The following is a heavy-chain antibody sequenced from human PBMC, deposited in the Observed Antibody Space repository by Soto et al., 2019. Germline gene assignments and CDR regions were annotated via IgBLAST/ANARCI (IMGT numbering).Heavy chain of an antibody. V-gene: IGHV1-2*04. J-gene: IGHJ4*02. Sequence: QVQLVQSGAEVKKPGASVKVSCKASGNTFTGYFLHWVRLAPGQGLEWMGWINYNSGGTNYAQKFQGWVTMTRDTSISTAYMELSRMRPDDTAVYYCARPLRKGSDTAMVLWGQGTLVTVSS. CDR2: INYNSGGT. D-gene: IGHD5-18*01. CDR3: ARPLRKGSDTAMVL. CDR1: GNTFTGYF.